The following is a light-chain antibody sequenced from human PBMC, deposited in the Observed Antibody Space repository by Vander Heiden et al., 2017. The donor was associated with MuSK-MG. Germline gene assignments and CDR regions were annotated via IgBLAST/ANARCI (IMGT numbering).Light chain of an antibody. CDR1: QSLSTS. J-gene: IGKJ4*01. CDR2: STS. V-gene: IGKV3-11*01. CDR3: QQRHYWPLT. Sequence: EIVLTQSPATLSLSPGERGTLSCRASQSLSTSLAWYQQKRSQAPRLLISSTSRRATGIPARFSDSGSGTDFTLTISSLEPEDFAVSSCQQRHYWPLTFGGGTKVEIK.